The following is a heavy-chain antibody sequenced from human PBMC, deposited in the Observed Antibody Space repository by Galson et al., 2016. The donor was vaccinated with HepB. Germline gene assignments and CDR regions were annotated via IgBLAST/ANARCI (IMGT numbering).Heavy chain of an antibody. V-gene: IGHV4-31*11. D-gene: IGHD3/OR15-3a*01. CDR1: GGPITRGGYY. CDR2: IFYSGRT. Sequence: TLSLTCAVSGGPITRGGYYRSWIRQRPGKGLAWIGYIFYSGRTYYNPSLKSRISISVDIHQKQISLNLPSVNAADTAVYYCARGYDFYPFYFDYWGQGTLVTVSS. CDR3: ARGYDFYPFYFDY. J-gene: IGHJ4*02.